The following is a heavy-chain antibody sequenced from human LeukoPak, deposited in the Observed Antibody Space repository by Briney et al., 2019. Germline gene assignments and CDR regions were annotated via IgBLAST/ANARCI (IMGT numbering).Heavy chain of an antibody. V-gene: IGHV3-23*01. CDR2: ISGSGGTT. Sequence: GGSLRLSCAASGFTFSCYAMSWVRQAPGKGLEWVSGISGSGGTTYHADSVKGRFTVSRDNSKNTLYLQMNSLRAEDTALYYCAKGSFVSMGGNFDYWGQGTLVPVSS. J-gene: IGHJ4*02. CDR1: GFTFSCYA. D-gene: IGHD3-10*01. CDR3: AKGSFVSMGGNFDY.